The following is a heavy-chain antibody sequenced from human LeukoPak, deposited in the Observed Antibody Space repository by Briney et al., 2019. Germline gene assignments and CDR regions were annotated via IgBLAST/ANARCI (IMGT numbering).Heavy chain of an antibody. CDR3: TRGEWGAAYDF. Sequence: ASAKVSCKTSGYSFSAYYVHWVRQAPGQGLEWMGWIDPYSGGTKYAQRFQGRVNMTGDTSMETAYMDLGSLKSDDTAMYYCTRGEWGAAYDFWGQGTLVTVSS. CDR2: IDPYSGGT. J-gene: IGHJ4*02. D-gene: IGHD3-16*01. V-gene: IGHV1-2*02. CDR1: GYSFSAYY.